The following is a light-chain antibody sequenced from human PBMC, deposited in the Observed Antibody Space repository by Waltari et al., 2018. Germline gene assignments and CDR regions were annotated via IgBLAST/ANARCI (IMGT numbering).Light chain of an antibody. J-gene: IGKJ3*01. V-gene: IGKV2-28*01. CDR1: QSLLHRNGYNY. CDR2: LGS. Sequence: DIVMTQSPLPLPVTPGEPASISCRSSQSLLHRNGYNYLDWYLQKPGQSPQLLIYLGSNRASGVPDRFSGSGSGTDFTLKISRVEAEDVGVYYCMQALQTPFTFGPGTKVDIK. CDR3: MQALQTPFT.